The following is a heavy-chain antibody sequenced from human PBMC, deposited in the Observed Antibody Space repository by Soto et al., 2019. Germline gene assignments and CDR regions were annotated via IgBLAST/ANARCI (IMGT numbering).Heavy chain of an antibody. CDR3: ARDQCFGGGRSCYYFDF. V-gene: IGHV3-30*04. Sequence: QVQLVESGGGVVQPGRSLRLSCAASGFTFTTYAIHWVRQAPGKGLEWVAVISNDGRGKYYADSVKGRFTISRDNSKNTLYLQMNSLRSDDTAVYYCARDQCFGGGRSCYYFDFWGQGTLVTGSS. CDR1: GFTFTTYA. CDR2: ISNDGRGK. J-gene: IGHJ4*02. D-gene: IGHD2-15*01.